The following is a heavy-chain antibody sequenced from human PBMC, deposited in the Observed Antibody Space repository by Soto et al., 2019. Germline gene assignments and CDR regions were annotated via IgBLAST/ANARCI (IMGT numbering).Heavy chain of an antibody. D-gene: IGHD2-2*01. J-gene: IGHJ6*04. V-gene: IGHV1-18*01. CDR1: GYTFTSYG. Sequence: ASVKVSCKASGYTFTSYGISWVRQAPGQGLEWMGWISAYNGNTNYAQKLQGRVTMTTDTSTSTAYMELRSLRSDDTAVYYCARERLKLGYCSSTSCAPLDGWGKGTTVTVSS. CDR3: ARERLKLGYCSSTSCAPLDG. CDR2: ISAYNGNT.